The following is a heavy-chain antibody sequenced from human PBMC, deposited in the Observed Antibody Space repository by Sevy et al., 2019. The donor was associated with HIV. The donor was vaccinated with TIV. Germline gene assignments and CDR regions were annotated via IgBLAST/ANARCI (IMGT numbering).Heavy chain of an antibody. CDR2: INPNSGGT. J-gene: IGHJ4*02. V-gene: IGHV1-2*06. CDR3: ARLGSEYYYDSSGYYYFDY. Sequence: ASVKVSCKASGYTFTGYYMHWVRQAPGQGLEWMGRINPNSGGTNYAQKFQGRVTMTRDTSISTAYMELSRLRSDDTAVYYCARLGSEYYYDSSGYYYFDYWGQGTLVTVSS. D-gene: IGHD3-22*01. CDR1: GYTFTGYY.